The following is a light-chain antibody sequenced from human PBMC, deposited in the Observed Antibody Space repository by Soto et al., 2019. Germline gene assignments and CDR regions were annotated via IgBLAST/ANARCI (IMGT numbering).Light chain of an antibody. V-gene: IGKV3-11*01. Sequence: EIVLTQSPVTLSLSPGERATLSCRASQSVSSYLAWYQQKFGQAPRLLIYDASNRATGIPARFSGSGSGTDFTLTINSLEPEDFAVYYCQQRANWPITFGQGTRLENK. J-gene: IGKJ5*01. CDR3: QQRANWPIT. CDR2: DAS. CDR1: QSVSSY.